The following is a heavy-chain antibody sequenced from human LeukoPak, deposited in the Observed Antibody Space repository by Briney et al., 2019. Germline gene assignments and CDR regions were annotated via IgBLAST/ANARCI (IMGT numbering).Heavy chain of an antibody. CDR2: IIPIFSTA. V-gene: IGHV1-69*06. J-gene: IGHJ4*02. CDR3: ARAVPYCSSTSCPAEGYFDY. D-gene: IGHD2-2*01. CDR1: GGTFSSYA. Sequence: SVKVSCKASGGTFSSYAISWVRQAPGQGLEWMGRIIPIFSTANYAQKFQGIVTITADKSTSTAYMELSSLRSEDTAVYYCARAVPYCSSTSCPAEGYFDYWGQGTLVTVSS.